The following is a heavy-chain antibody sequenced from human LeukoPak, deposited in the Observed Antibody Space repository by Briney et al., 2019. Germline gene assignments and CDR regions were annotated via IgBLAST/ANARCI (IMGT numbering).Heavy chain of an antibody. CDR3: AREESIGRYQFLHDY. Sequence: GASVKVSCKASGDTFIRYGISWVRQAPGQGLEWMGWISTGNGNTNYGQKFQGRVTMTTDTSTSTAYMELRSLTSDDTAVYYCAREESIGRYQFLHDYWGQGTLVTVSS. CDR1: GDTFIRYG. CDR2: ISTGNGNT. V-gene: IGHV1-18*01. J-gene: IGHJ4*02. D-gene: IGHD1-26*01.